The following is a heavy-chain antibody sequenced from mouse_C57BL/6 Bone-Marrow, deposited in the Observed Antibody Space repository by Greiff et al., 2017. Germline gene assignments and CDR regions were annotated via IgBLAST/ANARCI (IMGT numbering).Heavy chain of an antibody. CDR2: LDPSDSYT. CDR1: GYTFTSYW. Sequence: QVQLKQPGAELVMPGASVKLSCKASGYTFTSYWMHWVKQRPGQGLEWIGELDPSDSYTNSNQKFKGKSTLTVDKSSSTAYLQLISPTSDDAAVYYCAREGIYYGYDWGQGTTLTVSS. V-gene: IGHV1-69*01. J-gene: IGHJ2*01. D-gene: IGHD2-2*01. CDR3: AREGIYYGYD.